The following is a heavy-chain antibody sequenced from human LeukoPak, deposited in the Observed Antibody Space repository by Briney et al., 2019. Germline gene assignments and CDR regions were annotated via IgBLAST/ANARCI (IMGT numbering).Heavy chain of an antibody. CDR1: GYSISSGYY. D-gene: IGHD3-10*01. J-gene: IGHJ3*02. Sequence: KTSETLSLTCTVSGYSISSGYYWGWIRQPPGKGLEWIGSIYHSGSTYYNPSLKSRVTISVDTSKNQFSLKLSSVTAADTAVYYCASQAGGSGSYPDDAFDIWGQGTMVTVSS. CDR2: IYHSGST. CDR3: ASQAGGSGSYPDDAFDI. V-gene: IGHV4-38-2*02.